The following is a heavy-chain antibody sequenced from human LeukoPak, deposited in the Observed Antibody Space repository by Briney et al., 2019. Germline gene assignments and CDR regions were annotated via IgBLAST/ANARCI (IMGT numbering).Heavy chain of an antibody. CDR1: GYTFTGYY. V-gene: IGHV1-2*02. CDR2: INPNSGDT. D-gene: IGHD3-16*01. J-gene: IGHJ4*02. Sequence: ASVKVSCKASGYTFTGYYMHWVRQAPGQGLEWMGWINPNSGDTKYAQKFQGRVTVTRDTSISTAYMKLSRLRSDDTAVYYCATQRGSYLWGTDFDYWGQGTLVTV. CDR3: ATQRGSYLWGTDFDY.